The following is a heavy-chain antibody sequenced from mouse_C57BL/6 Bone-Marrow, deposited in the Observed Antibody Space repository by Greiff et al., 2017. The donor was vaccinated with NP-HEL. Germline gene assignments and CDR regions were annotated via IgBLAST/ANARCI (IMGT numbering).Heavy chain of an antibody. V-gene: IGHV1-81*01. J-gene: IGHJ2*01. Sequence: QVQLKQSGAELARPGASVKLSCKASGYTFTSYGISWVKQRTGQGLEWIGEIYPRSGNTYYNEKFKGKATLTADKSSSTAYMELRSLTSEDSAVYFCARKGNWDVDYWGQGTTLTVSS. CDR2: IYPRSGNT. CDR1: GYTFTSYG. CDR3: ARKGNWDVDY. D-gene: IGHD4-1*01.